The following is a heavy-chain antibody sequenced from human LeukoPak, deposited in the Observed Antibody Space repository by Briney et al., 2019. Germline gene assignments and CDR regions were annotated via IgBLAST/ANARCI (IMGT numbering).Heavy chain of an antibody. J-gene: IGHJ4*02. Sequence: GGSLRLSCAASGFIFTNYAMSWVRQAPGKGLEWVSAISINGGRTYYADSVKGRFTISRDNSRNTVYLQMNSLRVEDTAIYYXXXXXXLQWSSDEGNWGQGTLVTVSS. CDR3: XXXXXLQWSSDEGN. V-gene: IGHV3-23*01. CDR2: ISINGGRT. CDR1: GFIFTNYA. D-gene: IGHD3-3*01.